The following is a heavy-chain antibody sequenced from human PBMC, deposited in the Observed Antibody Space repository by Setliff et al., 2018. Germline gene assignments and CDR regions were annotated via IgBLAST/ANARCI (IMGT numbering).Heavy chain of an antibody. D-gene: IGHD2-15*01. Sequence: GGSLRLSCAASGFTFSTYRMHWVRQAPGKGLEWVAVILDEGVKKYHADSVKGRFTISRDNSKDTLYLQMNSLRPEDTAVYDCARTCSGSGCYAGLESWGQGTPVTVS. CDR3: ARTCSGSGCYAGLES. CDR2: ILDEGVKK. V-gene: IGHV3-30*03. CDR1: GFTFSTYR. J-gene: IGHJ4*02.